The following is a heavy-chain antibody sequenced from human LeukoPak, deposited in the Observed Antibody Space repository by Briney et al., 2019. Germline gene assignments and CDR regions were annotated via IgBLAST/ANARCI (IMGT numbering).Heavy chain of an antibody. CDR1: GGSISSSSYY. D-gene: IGHD3-10*01. CDR2: IYYSGST. CDR3: ARTIQDWFGELLSFDY. V-gene: IGHV4-39*07. J-gene: IGHJ4*02. Sequence: PSETLSLTCTVSGGSISSSSYYWGWIRQPPGKGLEWIGSIYYSGSTYYNPSLKSRVTISVDTSKNQFSLKLSSVTAADTAEYYCARTIQDWFGELLSFDYRGQGTLVTVSS.